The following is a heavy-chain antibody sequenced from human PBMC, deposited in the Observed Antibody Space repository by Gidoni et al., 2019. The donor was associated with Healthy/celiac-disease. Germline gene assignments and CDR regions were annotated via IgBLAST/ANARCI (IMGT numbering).Heavy chain of an antibody. J-gene: IGHJ4*02. D-gene: IGHD4-17*01. CDR3: ARGTGY. CDR2: INHSGST. Sequence: QVQLQQWGAGPLKPSETLSLTCAVYGGSFSGYYWSWIRQPPGKGLEWIGEINHSGSTNYNPSLKRRVTISVDTSRNQFSLKLSSVTAAYTAVYYCARGTGYWGQGTLVTVSS. V-gene: IGHV4-34*01. CDR1: GGSFSGYY.